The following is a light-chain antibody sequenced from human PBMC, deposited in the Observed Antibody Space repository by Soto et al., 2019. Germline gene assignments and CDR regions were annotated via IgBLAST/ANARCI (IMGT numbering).Light chain of an antibody. CDR3: QQDSSLYT. CDR1: QSISDW. Sequence: DIQMAQSPSTLSASVGDRVTITCRASQSISDWLAWYQQKPGKAPKLLIFDASSLESGVPSRFSGSGSGTEFTLTISSLQPDDFATYYCQQDSSLYTFGQGTKLEIK. J-gene: IGKJ2*01. V-gene: IGKV1-5*01. CDR2: DAS.